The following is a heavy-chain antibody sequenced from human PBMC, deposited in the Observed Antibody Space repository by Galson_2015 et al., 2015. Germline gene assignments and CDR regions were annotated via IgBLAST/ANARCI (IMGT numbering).Heavy chain of an antibody. J-gene: IGHJ6*02. CDR2: IYYSGST. CDR1: GGSISSYY. D-gene: IGHD2-2*01. Sequence: SETLSLTCTVSGGSISSYYWSWIRQPPGKGLEWIGYIYYSGSTNYNPSLKSRVTISVDTSKNQFSLKLSSVTAADTAVYYCARGRGYCSSTSCPIYYGMDVWGQGTTVTVSS. CDR3: ARGRGYCSSTSCPIYYGMDV. V-gene: IGHV4-59*01.